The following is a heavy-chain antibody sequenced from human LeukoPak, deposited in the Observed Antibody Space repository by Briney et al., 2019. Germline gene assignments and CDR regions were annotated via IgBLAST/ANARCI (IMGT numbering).Heavy chain of an antibody. Sequence: GGSLRLSCAASGFTFSDYYMSWIRQAPGKGLEWVSYISSSSYTNYADSVKGRFTISRDNSKNTLYLQMNSLRAEDTALYYCAREVNQPYYFDSWGQGTLVTVSS. CDR2: ISSSSYT. CDR1: GFTFSDYY. CDR3: AREVNQPYYFDS. D-gene: IGHD1-14*01. J-gene: IGHJ4*02. V-gene: IGHV3-11*06.